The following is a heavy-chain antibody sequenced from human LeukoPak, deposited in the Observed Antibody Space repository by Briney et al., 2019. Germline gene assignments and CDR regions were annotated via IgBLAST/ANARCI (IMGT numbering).Heavy chain of an antibody. D-gene: IGHD5/OR15-5a*01. CDR3: TTEFVYDSPGP. V-gene: IGHV3-15*01. CDR1: GFTFSNAW. J-gene: IGHJ5*02. CDR2: IKSKTDGGTT. Sequence: GGSLRLSCAASGFTFSNAWMSWVRQAPGKGLEWVSRIKSKTDGGTTDYAAPVKGRFTISRDDSKNTLYLQMNSLKTEDTAVYYCTTEFVYDSPGPWGQGTLVTVSS.